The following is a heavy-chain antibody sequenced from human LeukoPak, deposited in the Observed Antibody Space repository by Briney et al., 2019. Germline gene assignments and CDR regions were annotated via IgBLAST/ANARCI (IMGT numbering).Heavy chain of an antibody. J-gene: IGHJ4*02. CDR1: GFTFSDYY. CDR3: AKNPLVSGTIYFDS. V-gene: IGHV3-11*01. CDR2: ISSIGTI. Sequence: GGSLRLSCAASGFTFSDYYMSWIRQAPGKGLEWVSYISSIGTIYYADSVKGRFTISRDNAKNSLYLQMNSLRAEDTAIYYCAKNPLVSGTIYFDSWGQGTLLTVSS. D-gene: IGHD6-19*01.